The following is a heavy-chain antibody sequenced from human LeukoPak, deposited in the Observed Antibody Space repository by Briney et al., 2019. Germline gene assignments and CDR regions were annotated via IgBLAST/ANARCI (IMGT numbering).Heavy chain of an antibody. CDR2: ISGSGGST. CDR3: AKVNPVAYYYDSSGYYYDRSSDY. J-gene: IGHJ4*02. V-gene: IGHV3-23*01. CDR1: GFTFSSYA. D-gene: IGHD3-22*01. Sequence: GGSLRLSCAASGFTFSSYAMSWVRQAPGKGLEWVSAISGSGGSTYYADSVKGRFTISRDNSKNTLYLQMNSLRAEGTAVYYCAKVNPVAYYYDSSGYYYDRSSDYWGQGTLVTVSS.